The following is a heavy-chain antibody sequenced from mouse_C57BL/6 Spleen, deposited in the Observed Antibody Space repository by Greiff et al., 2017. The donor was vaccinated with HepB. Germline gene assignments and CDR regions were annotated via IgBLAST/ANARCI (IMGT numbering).Heavy chain of an antibody. Sequence: EVKLQESGPGMVKPSQSLSLTCTVTGYSITSGYDWHWIRHFPGNKLEWMGYISYSGSTNYNPSLKSRISITHDTSKNHFFLKLNSVTTEDTATYYCAREGETGNFDYWGQGTTLTVSS. CDR3: AREGETGNFDY. V-gene: IGHV3-1*01. J-gene: IGHJ2*01. CDR1: GYSITSGYD. CDR2: ISYSGST. D-gene: IGHD4-1*01.